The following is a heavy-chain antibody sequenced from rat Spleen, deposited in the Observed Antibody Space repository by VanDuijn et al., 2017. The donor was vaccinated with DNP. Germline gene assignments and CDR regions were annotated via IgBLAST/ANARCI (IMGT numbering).Heavy chain of an antibody. D-gene: IGHD1-2*01. CDR3: AKPYYSSYIYSDYFDY. CDR2: ISTGGGNT. CDR1: GFPFSNYY. Sequence: EVQLVESGGGLVQPGRSMKLSCAASGFPFSNYYMAWVRQAPTKGLEWVASISTGGGNTYYRDSVKGRFTISRDNAKNTLYLQMDSLRSEDTATYYCAKPYYSSYIYSDYFDYWGQGVMVTVSS. J-gene: IGHJ2*01. V-gene: IGHV5-25*01.